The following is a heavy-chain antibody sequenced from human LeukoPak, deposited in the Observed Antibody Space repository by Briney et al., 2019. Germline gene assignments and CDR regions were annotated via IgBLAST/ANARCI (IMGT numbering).Heavy chain of an antibody. V-gene: IGHV3-23*01. CDR2: ISGSGYYT. D-gene: IGHD3-16*01. Sequence: GGSLGLSCEASGFTSGSFAMSWVRQAPGKGLEWVSGISGSGYYTYYAQSVKGRFTISRDNSKNTLYIDLNSQRAEDTARYFCARDGSWGDYQFYFYMDVWGKGTTVTVSS. CDR3: ARDGSWGDYQFYFYMDV. CDR1: GFTSGSFA. J-gene: IGHJ6*03.